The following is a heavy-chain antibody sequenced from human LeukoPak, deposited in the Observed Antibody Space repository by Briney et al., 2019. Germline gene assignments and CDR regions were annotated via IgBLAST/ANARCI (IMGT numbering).Heavy chain of an antibody. CDR1: GFTFSSSA. V-gene: IGHV3-23*01. CDR2: ISASGGST. CDR3: AKDLSGNDY. J-gene: IGHJ4*02. Sequence: GGSLRLSCAAPGFTFSSSAMTWVRQAPGKGLEWVSAISASGGSTYYADSVKGRFTISRDNSKNTLYLQMNSLRAEDTAVYYCAKDLSGNDYWGQGTLVTVSS.